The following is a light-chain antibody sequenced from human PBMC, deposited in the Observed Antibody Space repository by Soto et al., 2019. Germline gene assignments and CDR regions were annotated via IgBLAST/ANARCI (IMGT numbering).Light chain of an antibody. CDR3: QQYNYRPPA. CDR1: QSVSGN. Sequence: EIVMTQSPATLSVSPGERAALSCRASQSVSGNLAWYQQTPGQAPRLLIYGASTRATGIPARFSGSGFGTIFTLTFSSLKSEDFAVYYCQQYNYRPPAFGQGTRLEIK. CDR2: GAS. J-gene: IGKJ5*01. V-gene: IGKV3-15*01.